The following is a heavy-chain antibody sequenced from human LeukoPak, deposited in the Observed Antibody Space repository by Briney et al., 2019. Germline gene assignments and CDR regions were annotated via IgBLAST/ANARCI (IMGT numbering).Heavy chain of an antibody. V-gene: IGHV3-23*01. CDR3: TYYYDRSGYYGFDY. Sequence: GGSLRLSCAASGFTFSSYAMSWVRQAPGKGLDWVSAISGSGGSTYYADSVKGRFTISRDNSKNTLYLQMNSLRAEDTAVYYCTYYYDRSGYYGFDYWGQGTLVTVSS. CDR1: GFTFSSYA. D-gene: IGHD3-22*01. J-gene: IGHJ4*02. CDR2: ISGSGGST.